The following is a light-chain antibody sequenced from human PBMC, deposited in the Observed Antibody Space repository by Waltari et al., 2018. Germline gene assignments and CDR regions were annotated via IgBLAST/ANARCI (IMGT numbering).Light chain of an antibody. CDR1: SSDVGGYDL. J-gene: IGLJ2*01. V-gene: IGLV2-23*02. Sequence: QSALAQPASVSGSPGRSITISCSGSSSDVGGYDLVSWYQQKPGRAPKLIISDVTERPPGVSDRFSGSKSGNTASLTISGLLPEDEADDYCCSYAGNRIWIFGGGTKVTVL. CDR2: DVT. CDR3: CSYAGNRIWI.